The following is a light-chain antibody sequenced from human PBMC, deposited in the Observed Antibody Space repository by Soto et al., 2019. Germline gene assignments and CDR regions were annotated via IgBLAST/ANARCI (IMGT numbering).Light chain of an antibody. J-gene: IGLJ2*01. CDR2: SND. V-gene: IGLV1-44*01. Sequence: QTVVIQPPSASGAPGQRVTIPCSGSTSNIGSHSVNWYKQVPGTAPKVVIFSNDERPSGVPDRISGSKSGASASLAISGLQVEDEADYYCSAWDDSLNGHLLFGGGTKVTVL. CDR3: SAWDDSLNGHLL. CDR1: TSNIGSHS.